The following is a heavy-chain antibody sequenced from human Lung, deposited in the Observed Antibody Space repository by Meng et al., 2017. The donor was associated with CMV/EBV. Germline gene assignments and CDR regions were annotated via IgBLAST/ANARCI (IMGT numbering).Heavy chain of an antibody. D-gene: IGHD3-16*02. CDR2: IYYSGST. J-gene: IGHJ4*02. V-gene: IGHV4-39*02. Sequence: SETLSLTCTVSGGSISSSSYYWGWIRQPPGKGLEWIGSIYYSGSTYYNPSLKSRVTISVDTSKNQFSLKLSSVTAADTAVYYCAREDYRSLYFDYWGPGNLV. CDR1: GGSISSSSYY. CDR3: AREDYRSLYFDY.